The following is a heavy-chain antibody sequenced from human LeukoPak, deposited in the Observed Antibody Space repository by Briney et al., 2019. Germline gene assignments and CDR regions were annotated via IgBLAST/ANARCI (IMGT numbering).Heavy chain of an antibody. CDR2: IKPDGSEK. Sequence: GGSLRLSCEASGFTFSIHWMSWVRQAPGKGLEWVANIKPDGSEKHYVDSVKGRFTISRDNAKNTLYLQMNSLRAEDTAVYYCASVGGYSSSWYLGYWGQGTLVTVSS. CDR3: ASVGGYSSSWYLGY. J-gene: IGHJ4*02. CDR1: GFTFSIHW. V-gene: IGHV3-7*03. D-gene: IGHD6-13*01.